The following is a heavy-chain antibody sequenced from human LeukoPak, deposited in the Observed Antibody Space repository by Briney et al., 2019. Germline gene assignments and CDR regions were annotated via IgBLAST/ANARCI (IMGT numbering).Heavy chain of an antibody. V-gene: IGHV3-23*01. CDR2: ISSSGLNT. CDR1: GFNFGDAA. D-gene: IGHD2-21*01. CDR3: VKDIQCSY. J-gene: IGHJ4*02. Sequence: PGGSLRLSCAASGFNFGDAAMTWVRQVPGKGLQWVSLISSSGLNTYYADSVKGRFALSRDNSKNTLDLQMTSLRADDTAVYYCVKDIQCSYWGQGTPVIVSS.